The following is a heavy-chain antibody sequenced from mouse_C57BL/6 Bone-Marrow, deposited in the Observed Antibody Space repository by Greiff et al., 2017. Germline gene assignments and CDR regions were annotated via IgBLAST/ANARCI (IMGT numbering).Heavy chain of an antibody. CDR2: ISSGGSYT. J-gene: IGHJ4*01. CDR3: ARLGDY. V-gene: IGHV5-6*01. Sequence: EVKLVESGGDLVKPGGSLKLSCAASGFTFSSYGMSWVRQTPDKRLEWVATISSGGSYTYYPDSVKGRFTISRDNAKNTLYLQMGSLKSEDTAMYYCARLGDYWGQGTSVTVSS. CDR1: GFTFSSYG.